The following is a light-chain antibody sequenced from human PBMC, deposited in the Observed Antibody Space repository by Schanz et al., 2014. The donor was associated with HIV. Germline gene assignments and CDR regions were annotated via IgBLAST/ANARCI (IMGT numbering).Light chain of an antibody. CDR3: CSYADRNIVL. CDR2: AVN. V-gene: IGLV2-11*01. J-gene: IGLJ2*01. Sequence: QSALTQPRSVSGSPGQSVSIFCTGTGSDFGGHDYVSWYQHHPGNAPKLMIFAVNRRTSGVPDRFSGSKSGNTASLTISGLQAEDEGQYYCCSYADRNIVLFGGGTKLTVL. CDR1: GSDFGGHDY.